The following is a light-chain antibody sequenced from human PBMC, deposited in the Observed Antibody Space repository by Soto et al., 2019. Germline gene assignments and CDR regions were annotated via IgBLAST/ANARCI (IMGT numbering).Light chain of an antibody. V-gene: IGKV3-11*01. J-gene: IGKJ3*01. Sequence: ETALTQSPATLSLSPGERVTLSCRASQSVSSYLAWYQQKPGQAPRLLIYDASKRASGIPARFSGSGSGTDFTLTISSLEPEDYGVYYCQQRNRWPPIFTFGPGTKVDIK. CDR3: QQRNRWPPIFT. CDR2: DAS. CDR1: QSVSSY.